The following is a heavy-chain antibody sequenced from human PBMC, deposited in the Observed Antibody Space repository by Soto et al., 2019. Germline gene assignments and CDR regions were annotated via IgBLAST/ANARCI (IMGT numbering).Heavy chain of an antibody. D-gene: IGHD5-12*01. CDR2: IYYSGST. V-gene: IGHV4-59*01. Sequence: SETLSLTCTVSGGSISSYYWSWIRQPPGKGLEWIGYIYYSGSTNYNPSLKSRVTISVDTSKNQFSLKLSSVTAADTAVYYCARVAIVATEGYYYYYMDVWGKGTTVTVSS. CDR1: GGSISSYY. J-gene: IGHJ6*03. CDR3: ARVAIVATEGYYYYYMDV.